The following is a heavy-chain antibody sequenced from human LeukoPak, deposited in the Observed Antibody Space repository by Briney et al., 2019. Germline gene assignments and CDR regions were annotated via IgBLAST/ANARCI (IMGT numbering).Heavy chain of an antibody. D-gene: IGHD3-10*01. V-gene: IGHV4-39*01. CDR1: GDSITSSSFY. Sequence: PSETLSLTCTVSGDSITSSSFYWDWIRQPPGKGLEWIGSIFYGGITYYNPSLRSRVTISVDTSKNQFSLRLSSVTAADAAVYYCASRSTSGSGSYLHWGQGTLVTVSS. CDR2: IFYGGIT. CDR3: ASRSTSGSGSYLH. J-gene: IGHJ4*02.